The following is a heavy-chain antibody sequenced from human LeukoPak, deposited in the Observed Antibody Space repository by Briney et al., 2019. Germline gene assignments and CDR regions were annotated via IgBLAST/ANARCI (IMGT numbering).Heavy chain of an antibody. Sequence: SGGSLRLSCAASGFTFSSYAMSWVRQALGKGLEWVSAISGSGGSTYYADSVKGRFTISRDNSKNTLYLQMNSLRAEDTAVYYCAKAPYGDYEIAWFDPWGQGTLVTVSS. D-gene: IGHD4-17*01. J-gene: IGHJ5*02. CDR1: GFTFSSYA. CDR3: AKAPYGDYEIAWFDP. CDR2: ISGSGGST. V-gene: IGHV3-23*01.